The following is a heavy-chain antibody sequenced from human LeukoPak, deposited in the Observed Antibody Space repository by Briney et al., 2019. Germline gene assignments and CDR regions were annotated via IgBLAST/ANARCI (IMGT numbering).Heavy chain of an antibody. CDR3: ARDLYSSGWYSDY. J-gene: IGHJ4*02. Sequence: SVKVSCKASGGTFSSYAISWVRQAPGQGLEWMGRIIPIFGTANYAQKFQGRVTITTDESTSTAYMELSSLRSEDTAVYYCARDLYSSGWYSDYRGQGTLVTVSS. D-gene: IGHD6-19*01. V-gene: IGHV1-69*05. CDR2: IIPIFGTA. CDR1: GGTFSSYA.